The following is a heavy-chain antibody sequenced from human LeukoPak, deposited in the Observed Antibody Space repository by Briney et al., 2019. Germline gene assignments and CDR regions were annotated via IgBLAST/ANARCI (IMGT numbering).Heavy chain of an antibody. Sequence: GGSLRLSCAASGFTFSYAWMSWVRQAPGKGLEWVSAISGSGGSTYYADSVKGRFTISRDNSKNTLYLQMNSLRAEDTAVYYCAKAPGWFDYWGQGTLVTVSS. CDR1: GFTFSYA. CDR2: ISGSGGST. D-gene: IGHD6-19*01. J-gene: IGHJ4*02. V-gene: IGHV3-23*01. CDR3: AKAPGWFDY.